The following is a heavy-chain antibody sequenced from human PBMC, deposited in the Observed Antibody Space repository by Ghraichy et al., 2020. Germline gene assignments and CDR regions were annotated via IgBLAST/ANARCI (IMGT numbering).Heavy chain of an antibody. D-gene: IGHD3-10*01. CDR3: AKALKAVRGPDSFNT. CDR2: ISGSGGET. V-gene: IGHV3-23*01. CDR1: GFTFTYYA. J-gene: IGHJ3*02. Sequence: GGSLRLSCAASGFTFTYYAMNWVRQAPGKGLEWVSGISGSGGETYFADSVKGRFTISRDNSKNKVTLQLNSLRAEDKAVYYCAKALKAVRGPDSFNTWGQGQMVIVSS.